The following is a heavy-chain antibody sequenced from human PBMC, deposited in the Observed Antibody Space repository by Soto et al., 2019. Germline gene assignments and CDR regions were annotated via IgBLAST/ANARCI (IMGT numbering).Heavy chain of an antibody. CDR1: GGTFGSYA. V-gene: IGHV1-69*12. J-gene: IGHJ4*02. CDR3: ARELGSSGSFDY. CDR2: IIPMFGTT. Sequence: QVQLVQSGAEVKKPGSSVKVSCKASGGTFGSYAVSWVRQAPGQGLECLGGIIPMFGTTDYAQKFQGRVTITADESTSTAYMELRSLRSDDTAVYYCARELGSSGSFDYWGQGTLVTVSS. D-gene: IGHD6-25*01.